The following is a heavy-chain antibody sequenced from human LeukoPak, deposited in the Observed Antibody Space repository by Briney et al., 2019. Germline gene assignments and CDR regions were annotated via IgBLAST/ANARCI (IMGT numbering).Heavy chain of an antibody. J-gene: IGHJ4*01. CDR3: AGRRGAYSGTYYFDY. CDR1: GGSFSGYY. CDR2: INHSGST. Sequence: KPSETLSLTCAVYGGSFSGYYWSWIRQPPGKGLEWIGEINHSGSTNYNPSLKSRVTISVDTSKNQFSLKLSSVTAADTAVYYCAGRRGAYSGTYYFDYWGQGTLVTVSS. D-gene: IGHD1-26*01. V-gene: IGHV4-34*01.